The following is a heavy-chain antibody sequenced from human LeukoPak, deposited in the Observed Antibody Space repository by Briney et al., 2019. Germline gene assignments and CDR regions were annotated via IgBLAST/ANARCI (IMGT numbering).Heavy chain of an antibody. CDR2: INEDGSNK. CDR3: TRVIVAVPGYFDYFDF. J-gene: IGHJ4*02. CDR1: GFSF. V-gene: IGHV3-7*01. D-gene: IGHD6-19*01. Sequence: GGSLRLSCTASGFSFMRWIRRAPGKGLEGVPKINEDGSNKWHLGSVKGRFTVSRDNARNSLYLQMNSLRVEDTAVYYCTRVIVAVPGYFDYFDFWGQGVLVTVSS.